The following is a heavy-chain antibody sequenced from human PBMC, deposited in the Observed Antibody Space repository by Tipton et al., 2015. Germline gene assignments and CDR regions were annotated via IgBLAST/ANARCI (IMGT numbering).Heavy chain of an antibody. Sequence: QLVQSGAEVKKPGASVKVSCKASGYTFTGYYMHWVRQAPGHGLEWMGWINPNSGGTNYAQKFQGRVTMTRDTSISTAYMDLSSLRSDDTAVYYCATFGSGWSGVKLGRKKQTYPFDYWGQGTLVTVSS. CDR1: GYTFTGYY. CDR2: INPNSGGT. V-gene: IGHV1-2*02. CDR3: ATFGSGWSGVKLGRKKQTYPFDY. D-gene: IGHD6-19*01. J-gene: IGHJ4*02.